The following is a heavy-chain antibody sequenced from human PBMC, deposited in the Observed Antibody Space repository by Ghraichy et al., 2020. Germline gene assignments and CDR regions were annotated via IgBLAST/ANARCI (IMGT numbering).Heavy chain of an antibody. V-gene: IGHV1-2*02. CDR2: INPNSGGT. CDR3: ASETTRPRMSIFGVVRDAFDI. Sequence: ASVKVSCKASGYTFTGYYMHWVRQAPGQGLEWMGWINPNSGGTNYAQKFQGRVTMTRDTSISTAYMELSRLRSDDTAVYYCASETTRPRMSIFGVVRDAFDIWGQGTMVTVSS. CDR1: GYTFTGYY. J-gene: IGHJ3*02. D-gene: IGHD3-3*01.